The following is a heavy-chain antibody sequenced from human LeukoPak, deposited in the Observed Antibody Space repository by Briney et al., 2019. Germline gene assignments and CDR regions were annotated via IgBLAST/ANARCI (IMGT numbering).Heavy chain of an antibody. CDR1: GYTFTSSY. V-gene: IGHV1-46*01. CDR2: ISPSGGST. CDR3: ARGDPQNWFDP. Sequence: GESLKVSFKASGYTFTSSYMHWVRQAPGQGLEWMGIISPSGGSTSYAQKFQGRVTMTRDTSTSTFYMELSSLRSEDTAVYYCARGDPQNWFDPWGQGTLVTVSS. J-gene: IGHJ5*02.